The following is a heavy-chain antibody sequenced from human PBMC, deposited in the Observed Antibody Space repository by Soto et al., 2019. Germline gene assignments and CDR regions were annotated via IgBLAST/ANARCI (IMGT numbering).Heavy chain of an antibody. Sequence: SETLSLTCAVSGGSFRGFYWTWIRQSPGKGLEWLGDINHVGITNYNPSLKSRVSIPVDTSKSQFSLKLSSVTAAGTAVYYCARGPFCGSDCHFASWGQGALVTVSS. V-gene: IGHV4-34*01. CDR1: GGSFRGFY. CDR2: INHVGIT. D-gene: IGHD2-21*02. CDR3: ARGPFCGSDCHFAS. J-gene: IGHJ5*01.